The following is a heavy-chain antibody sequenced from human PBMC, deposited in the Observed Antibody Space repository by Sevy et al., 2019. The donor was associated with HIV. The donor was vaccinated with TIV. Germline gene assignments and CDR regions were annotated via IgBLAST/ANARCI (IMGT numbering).Heavy chain of an antibody. D-gene: IGHD2-2*01. CDR1: GFTFSAYA. CDR2: INGNGRST. Sequence: GGSLRLSCAASGFTFSAYAMNWVRQAPGKGLEWVSAINGNGRSTHYTDSVEGRFTSSRDNSKNTLFLQMNSLRAEDTAVYYCVKTIKSGGGLVPPANYFYYGMDVWGQGTTVSVSS. CDR3: VKTIKSGGGLVPPANYFYYGMDV. J-gene: IGHJ6*02. V-gene: IGHV3-23*01.